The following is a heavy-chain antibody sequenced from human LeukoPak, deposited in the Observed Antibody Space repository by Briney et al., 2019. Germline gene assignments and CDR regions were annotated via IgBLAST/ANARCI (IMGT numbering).Heavy chain of an antibody. J-gene: IGHJ4*02. CDR2: ISYDGSNK. CDR3: AKSRDYYDSSGTYYFDY. V-gene: IGHV3-30*18. Sequence: GGSLRLSCAASGFTFSSYGMHWVRQAPGKGLEWVAVISYDGSNKYYADSVKGRFTISRDNSKNTLYLQMNSLRAEDTAVYYCAKSRDYYDSSGTYYFDYWGQGTLVTVSS. CDR1: GFTFSSYG. D-gene: IGHD3-22*01.